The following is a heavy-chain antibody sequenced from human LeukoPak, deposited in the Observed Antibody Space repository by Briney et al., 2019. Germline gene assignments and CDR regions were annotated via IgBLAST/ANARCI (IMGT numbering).Heavy chain of an antibody. Sequence: PSETLSLTCTVSGGSISSNSYYWGWIRQPPGKGLEWIGSIYSSGSTYYNPSLKSRVTISVDTSKNQFSLKLSSVTAADTAVYYCARTPGQKYYDSSGPFDYWGQGTLVTVSS. J-gene: IGHJ4*02. CDR3: ARTPGQKYYDSSGPFDY. CDR1: GGSISSNSYY. CDR2: IYSSGST. D-gene: IGHD3-22*01. V-gene: IGHV4-39*01.